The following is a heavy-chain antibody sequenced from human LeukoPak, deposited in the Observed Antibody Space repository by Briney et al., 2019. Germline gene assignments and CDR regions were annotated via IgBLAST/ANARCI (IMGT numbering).Heavy chain of an antibody. Sequence: GGSLRLSCAASGFTFSSYGMHWVRQAPGKGLEWVAVISYDGSNKYYADSVKGRFTISRDNSKNTLYLQMNSLRAEDTAVYYCAKDHFRYGSGSYTDGTDVWGQGTTVTVSS. CDR1: GFTFSSYG. CDR3: AKDHFRYGSGSYTDGTDV. V-gene: IGHV3-30*18. D-gene: IGHD3-10*01. J-gene: IGHJ6*02. CDR2: ISYDGSNK.